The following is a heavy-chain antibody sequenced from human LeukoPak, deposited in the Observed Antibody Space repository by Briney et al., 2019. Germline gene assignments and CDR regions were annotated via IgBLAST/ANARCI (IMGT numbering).Heavy chain of an antibody. J-gene: IGHJ3*02. V-gene: IGHV4-34*01. CDR3: ARASLGPRIGDAFDI. CDR2: INHSGST. D-gene: IGHD1-26*01. Sequence: SETLSLTCAVYGGSFSGYYWSWIRQPPGKGLEWIGEINHSGSTNYNPSLKSRVTISVDTSKNQFSLKLSSVTAADTAVYYCARASLGPRIGDAFDIWGQGTMVTVSS. CDR1: GGSFSGYY.